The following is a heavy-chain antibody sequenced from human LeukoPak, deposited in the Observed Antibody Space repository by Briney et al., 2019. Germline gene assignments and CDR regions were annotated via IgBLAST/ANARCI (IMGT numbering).Heavy chain of an antibody. Sequence: GGSLRLSCSASGFTFSYYSMNWIRQAPGKGLEWVSSISGSSSYIDFADSVKGRFTISRDNAKNSLYLEMNSLRAEDTAVYYCARSAAAGYWGVYWGQGTLVTVSS. V-gene: IGHV3-21*06. J-gene: IGHJ4*02. CDR2: ISGSSSYI. D-gene: IGHD6-13*01. CDR3: ARSAAAGYWGVY. CDR1: GFTFSYYS.